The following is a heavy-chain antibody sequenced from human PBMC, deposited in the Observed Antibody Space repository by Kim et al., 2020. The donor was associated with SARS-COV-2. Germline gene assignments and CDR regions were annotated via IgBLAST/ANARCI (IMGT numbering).Heavy chain of an antibody. CDR3: ARGGWNSYYFDY. J-gene: IGHJ4*02. D-gene: IGHD1-7*01. CDR1: GGTFSSYA. Sequence: SVKVSCKASGGTFSSYAISWVRQAPGQGLEWMGRIIPILGIANYAQKFQGRVTITADKSTSTAYMELSSLRSEDTAVYYCARGGWNSYYFDYWGQGTLVTVSS. V-gene: IGHV1-69*04. CDR2: IIPILGIA.